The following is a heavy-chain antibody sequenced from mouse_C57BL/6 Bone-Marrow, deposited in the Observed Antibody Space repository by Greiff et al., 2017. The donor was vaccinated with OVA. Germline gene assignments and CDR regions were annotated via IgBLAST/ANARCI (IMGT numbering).Heavy chain of an antibody. CDR1: GFTITSGYY. CDR3: AGLRPYYYAMEC. CDR2: ITHSGET. J-gene: IGHJ4*01. Sequence: VQLQQSGPGLVKPSQSLFLTCTITGFTITSGYYWIWIRQSPGKPLEWMGYITHSGETVYNPSFQSPPSITIETSTNQSFIQFHSVTTEDTAMYYCAGLRPYYYAMECWGKGPSVTVST. V-gene: IGHV12-3*01. D-gene: IGHD2-12*01.